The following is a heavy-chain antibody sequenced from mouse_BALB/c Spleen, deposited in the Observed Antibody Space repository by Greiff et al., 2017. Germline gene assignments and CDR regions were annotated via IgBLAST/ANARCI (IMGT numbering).Heavy chain of an antibody. D-gene: IGHD1-1*01. CDR2: ISYDGSN. CDR3: ARGTTVDAMDY. CDR1: GYSITSGYY. Sequence: EVKLQESGPGLVKPSQSLSLTCSVTGYSITSGYYWNWIRQFPGNKLEWMGYISYDGSNNYNPSLKNRISITRDTSKNQFFLKLNSVTTEDTATYYWARGTTVDAMDYWGQGTSVTVSS. J-gene: IGHJ4*01. V-gene: IGHV3-6*02.